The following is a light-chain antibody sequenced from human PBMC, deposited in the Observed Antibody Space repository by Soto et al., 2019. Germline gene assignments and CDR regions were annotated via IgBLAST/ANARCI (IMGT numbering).Light chain of an antibody. CDR3: SSYKSTSTPYV. CDR2: DVT. Sequence: VPAQPAPLSWSSWQLIPHPPTGNQRDFGSYNYVSWYQQHPGKAPKLIIYDVTNRPAGISSRFSASKSGDTASLTISVLQADDEADYFCSSYKSTSTPYVFGTGTKVTVL. V-gene: IGLV2-14*03. CDR1: QRDFGSYNY. J-gene: IGLJ1*01.